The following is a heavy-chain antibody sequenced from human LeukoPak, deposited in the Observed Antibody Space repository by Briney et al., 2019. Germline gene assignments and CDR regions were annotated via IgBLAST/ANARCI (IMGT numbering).Heavy chain of an antibody. V-gene: IGHV1-18*01. Sequence: GASVKVSCKASGYTFTSYGISWVRQAPGQGLEWMGWISACNGNTNYAQKLQGRVTMTTDTSTSTAYMELRSLRSDDTAVYYCARGIAVAGTQYYFDYWGQGTLVTVSS. CDR1: GYTFTSYG. D-gene: IGHD6-19*01. CDR2: ISACNGNT. CDR3: ARGIAVAGTQYYFDY. J-gene: IGHJ4*02.